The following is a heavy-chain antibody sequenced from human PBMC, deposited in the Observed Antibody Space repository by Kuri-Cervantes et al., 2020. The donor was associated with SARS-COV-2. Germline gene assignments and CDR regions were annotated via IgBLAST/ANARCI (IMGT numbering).Heavy chain of an antibody. CDR3: ARNRRTGGYSFGFDL. Sequence: ASVKVSCKASGYTFTAYFMHWVRQAPGQGLEYMGWIHPNTGGTPFAQKFPGRVTLTRDTSITTVYMELYSLTSDDTAVFYCARNRRTGGYSFGFDLWGQGTLVTVSS. V-gene: IGHV1-2*02. CDR1: GYTFTAYF. J-gene: IGHJ4*02. D-gene: IGHD5-18*01. CDR2: IHPNTGGT.